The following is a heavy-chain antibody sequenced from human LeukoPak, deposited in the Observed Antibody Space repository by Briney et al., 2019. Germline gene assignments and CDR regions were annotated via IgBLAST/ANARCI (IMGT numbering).Heavy chain of an antibody. Sequence: ASVKVSCKASGYAFTSYGISWVRQAPGQGLEWVGWISAYNGNTNYAQKLQGRVTMTTDTSTSTAYMELRSLRSDDTAVYYCARGRAAAGNFDYWGQGTLVTVSS. D-gene: IGHD6-13*01. CDR2: ISAYNGNT. CDR3: ARGRAAAGNFDY. J-gene: IGHJ4*02. CDR1: GYAFTSYG. V-gene: IGHV1-18*01.